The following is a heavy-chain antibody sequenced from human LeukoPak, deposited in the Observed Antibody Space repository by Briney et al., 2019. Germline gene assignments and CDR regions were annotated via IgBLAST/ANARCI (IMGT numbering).Heavy chain of an antibody. J-gene: IGHJ5*02. CDR2: INHSGST. D-gene: IGHD3-10*01. CDR1: GGSFSGYY. Sequence: SETLSLTCAVYGGSFSGYYWSWIRQPPGKGLEWIGEINHSGSTNYHPSLKSRVTISVDTSKNQFSLKLSSVTAADTAVYYCARRLPKLLWFGEAGNNWFDPWGQGTLVTVSS. V-gene: IGHV4-34*01. CDR3: ARRLPKLLWFGEAGNNWFDP.